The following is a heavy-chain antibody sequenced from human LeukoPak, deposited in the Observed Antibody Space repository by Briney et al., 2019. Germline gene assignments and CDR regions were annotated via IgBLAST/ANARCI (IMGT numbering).Heavy chain of an antibody. CDR2: IYYSGST. Sequence: SETLSLTCTVSGGSISSSSYYWGWIRQPPGKGLEWIGSIYYSGSTYYNPSLKSRVTISVDTSKNQFSLKLSSVTAADTAVYYCARETTEKLLYGGNWFDYWGQGTLVTVSS. J-gene: IGHJ4*02. CDR1: GGSISSSSYY. V-gene: IGHV4-39*07. CDR3: ARETTEKLLYGGNWFDY. D-gene: IGHD4-23*01.